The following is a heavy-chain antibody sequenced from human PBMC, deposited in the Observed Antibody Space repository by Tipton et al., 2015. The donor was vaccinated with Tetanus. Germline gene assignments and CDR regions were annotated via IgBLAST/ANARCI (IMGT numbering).Heavy chain of an antibody. CDR3: ASLPKHWLAPRGAP. CDR2: INHRGGT. J-gene: IGHJ5*02. V-gene: IGHV4-34*01. CDR1: GGSSSSFY. Sequence: TLPLTCEVSGGSSSSFYWSWIRQPPGKGLEWIGEINHRGGTMYNPSLKSRVTISGDTSKNQFSLNLTSVTAADTAIYYCASLPKHWLAPRGAPWGQGTLVTVSS. D-gene: IGHD6-19*01.